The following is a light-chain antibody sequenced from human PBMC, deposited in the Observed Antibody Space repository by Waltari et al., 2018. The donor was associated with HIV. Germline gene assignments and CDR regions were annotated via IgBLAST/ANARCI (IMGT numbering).Light chain of an antibody. V-gene: IGLV1-40*01. J-gene: IGLJ3*02. CDR2: GND. CDR1: SSNIGAGHD. CDR3: QSFDNTLRGV. Sequence: TQPPSVSGAPGQRVTISCTGTSSNIGAGHDVHWYQPLPGTAPKPLIFGNDNRPSGVPDRFSGSKSGSSASLAITGLQPEDEGDYYCQSFDNTLRGVFGGGTKLTVL.